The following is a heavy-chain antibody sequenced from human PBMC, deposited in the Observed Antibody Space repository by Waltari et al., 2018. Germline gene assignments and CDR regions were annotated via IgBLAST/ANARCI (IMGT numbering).Heavy chain of an antibody. CDR2: IRRKANGGTP. V-gene: IGHV3-49*04. CDR1: GFSFGDYA. D-gene: IGHD6-13*01. J-gene: IGHJ4*02. CDR3: SRVPRIAPDNRFYYFDY. Sequence: EGQLVESGGGLVKPGRSLRLSCIGSGFSFGDYAIAWVGQAPGKGLEWVGLIRRKANGGTPEYAASVKGTVTISRDDSERIAYLQMNSLKTEDTAVYFCSRVPRIAPDNRFYYFDYWGQGTPVTVSS.